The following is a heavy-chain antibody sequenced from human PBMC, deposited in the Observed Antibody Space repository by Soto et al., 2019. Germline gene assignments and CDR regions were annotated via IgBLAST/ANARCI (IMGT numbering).Heavy chain of an antibody. CDR3: ARHDYSSSSPDY. CDR1: GGCSSSSSYY. Sequence: SETMSVTCTVAGGCSSSSSYYWGWIHKPPGKGLEWIGSIYYSGSTYYNPSLKSRVTISVDTSKNQFSLKLSSVTAADTAVYYCARHDYSSSSPDYWGQGTLVTVSS. J-gene: IGHJ4*02. V-gene: IGHV4-39*01. CDR2: IYYSGST. D-gene: IGHD6-6*01.